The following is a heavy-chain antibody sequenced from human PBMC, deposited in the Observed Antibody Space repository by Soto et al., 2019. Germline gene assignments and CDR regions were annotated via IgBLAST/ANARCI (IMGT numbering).Heavy chain of an antibody. CDR2: VRGNGDPP. Sequence: PGGSLRLSCSASGFTFSSYAMHWVRQAPGKRLEYVSGVRGNGDPPFYADSVKGRFTISRDNSKNTLYLQMSSLSADDTAVYYCVKSRGGNNFDFFDWGQGXLVTVYS. CDR3: VKSRGGNNFDFFD. J-gene: IGHJ4*02. V-gene: IGHV3-64D*06. CDR1: GFTFSSYA. D-gene: IGHD5-12*01.